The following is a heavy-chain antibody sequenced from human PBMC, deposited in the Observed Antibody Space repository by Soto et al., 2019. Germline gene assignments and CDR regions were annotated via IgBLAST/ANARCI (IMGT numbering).Heavy chain of an antibody. D-gene: IGHD3-22*01. CDR3: VRLGLNYYDHDAFDI. V-gene: IGHV3-33*01. CDR2: IWYDGSNK. CDR1: GFTFSSYG. J-gene: IGHJ3*02. Sequence: QVQLVESGGGVVQHGRSLRLSCAASGFTFSSYGMHWVRQAPGKGLEWVAVIWYDGSNKYYADSVKVRFTISRDNSKNTLYLQMNSLRADDTAVYYCVRLGLNYYDHDAFDIWGPGTMVTVSS.